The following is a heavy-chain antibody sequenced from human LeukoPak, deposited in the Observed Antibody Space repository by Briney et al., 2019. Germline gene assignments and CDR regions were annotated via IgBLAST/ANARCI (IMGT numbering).Heavy chain of an antibody. V-gene: IGHV4-39*01. Sequence: SEALSLTCTVSGGSIISSSYYWGWIRQPPGKGLEWIGSIYYSGSTHYNPSLKSRVTISVDTSKNQFSLKLSSVTAADTAVYYCALTGRGYSGYDRGGATGYCTGGSCFFYYYMDVWGKGTTVTISS. CDR1: GGSIISSSYY. J-gene: IGHJ6*03. CDR3: ALTGRGYSGYDRGGATGYCTGGSCFFYYYMDV. CDR2: IYYSGST. D-gene: IGHD5-12*01.